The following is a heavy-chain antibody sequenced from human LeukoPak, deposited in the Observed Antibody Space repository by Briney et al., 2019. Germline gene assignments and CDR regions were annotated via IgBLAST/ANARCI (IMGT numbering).Heavy chain of an antibody. CDR2: ISAYNGNT. CDR1: GFTFTGYY. CDR3: ARDSLYDILTGYNWFDP. J-gene: IGHJ5*02. V-gene: IGHV1-18*04. D-gene: IGHD3-9*01. Sequence: GASVKVSCKTSGFTFTGYYMHWVRQAPGQGLEWMGWISAYNGNTNYAQKLQGRVTMTTDTSTSTAYMELRSLRSDDTAVYYCARDSLYDILTGYNWFDPWGQGTLVTVSS.